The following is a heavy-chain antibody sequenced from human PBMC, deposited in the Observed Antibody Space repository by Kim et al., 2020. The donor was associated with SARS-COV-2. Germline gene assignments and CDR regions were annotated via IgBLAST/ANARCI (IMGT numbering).Heavy chain of an antibody. CDR1: GFTFDDYA. D-gene: IGHD6-19*01. CDR2: ISWNSGSI. Sequence: GGSLRLSCAASGFTFDDYAMHWVRQAPGKGLEWVSGISWNSGSIGYADSVKGRFTISRDNAKNSLYLQMNSLRAEDTALYYCAKGVYSSGWRYNWFDPWGQGTLVTVSS. V-gene: IGHV3-9*01. J-gene: IGHJ5*02. CDR3: AKGVYSSGWRYNWFDP.